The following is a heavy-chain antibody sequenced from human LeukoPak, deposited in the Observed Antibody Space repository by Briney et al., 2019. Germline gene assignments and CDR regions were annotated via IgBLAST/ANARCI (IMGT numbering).Heavy chain of an antibody. CDR1: GFTFDDYA. CDR3: AEDQQLEPFHY. V-gene: IGHV3-9*01. CDR2: ISWNSGSI. J-gene: IGHJ4*02. Sequence: HPGGSLRLSCAASGFTFDDYAMHWVRQAPGKGLEWVSGISWNSGSIGYADSVKGRFTISSDNSKNTLVLQMNSLRTDDTAMYYCAEDQQLEPFHYWGRGTLVTVSS. D-gene: IGHD1-1*01.